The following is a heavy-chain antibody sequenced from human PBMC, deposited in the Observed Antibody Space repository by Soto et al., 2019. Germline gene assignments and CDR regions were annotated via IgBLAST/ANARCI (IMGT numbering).Heavy chain of an antibody. V-gene: IGHV4-34*12. D-gene: IGHD1-26*01. J-gene: IGHJ3*02. CDR1: GGSFSGYY. Sequence: SETLSLTCAVYGGSFSGYYWSWIRQPPGKGLEWIGDIIYGGSTYYNPSLKSRVTTSVDASKNQFSVKLSSVTATDTAVYYCARHADRGSYSRAFDIWGQGTMVTVSS. CDR3: ARHADRGSYSRAFDI. CDR2: IIYGGST.